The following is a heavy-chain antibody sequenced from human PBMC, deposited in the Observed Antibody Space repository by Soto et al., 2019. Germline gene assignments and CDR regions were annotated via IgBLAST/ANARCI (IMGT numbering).Heavy chain of an antibody. CDR1: GGSISSSSYY. J-gene: IGHJ4*02. Sequence: SETLSLTCTVSGGSISSSSYYWGWIRQPPGKGLEWIGSIYYSGSTYYNPSLKSRVTISVDTSENQFSLKLSSVTAADTAVYYCACIFSGGYGWLYFDYWGQGSLVTASS. CDR2: IYYSGST. CDR3: ACIFSGGYGWLYFDY. V-gene: IGHV4-39*01. D-gene: IGHD3-3*02.